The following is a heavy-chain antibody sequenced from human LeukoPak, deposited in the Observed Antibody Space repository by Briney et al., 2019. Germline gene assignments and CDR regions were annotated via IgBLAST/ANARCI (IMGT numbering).Heavy chain of an antibody. D-gene: IGHD2-15*01. CDR1: GCTFSSYT. CDR3: AKVSTYCSGGSCYSVLYYFDY. J-gene: IGHJ4*02. Sequence: SVKVSCKASGCTFSSYTISWVRQAPGQGLGWMGRIIPSLGIANYAQKFQGRVTITADKSTSTAYMELSSLSSEDTAVYYCAKVSTYCSGGSCYSVLYYFDYWGQGTLVTVSS. V-gene: IGHV1-69*02. CDR2: IIPSLGIA.